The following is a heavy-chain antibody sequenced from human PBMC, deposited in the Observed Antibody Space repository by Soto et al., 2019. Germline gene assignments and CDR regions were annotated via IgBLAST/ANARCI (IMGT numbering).Heavy chain of an antibody. J-gene: IGHJ4*02. CDR2: IHHTGGS. D-gene: IGHD4-17*01. CDR1: GASISNYY. CDR3: TRGTVTTSYFDF. V-gene: IGHV4-59*01. Sequence: SETLSLTCTVSGASISNYYWSWLRQLPGKGLEWIGYIHHTGGSNYNPSLKSRVTMSVDTSRNQFSLKLNSVTAADTAVYYCTRGTVTTSYFDFWGQGTLVTVSS.